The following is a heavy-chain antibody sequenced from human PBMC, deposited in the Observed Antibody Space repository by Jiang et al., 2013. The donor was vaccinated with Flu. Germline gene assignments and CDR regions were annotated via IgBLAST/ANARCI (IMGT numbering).Heavy chain of an antibody. V-gene: IGHV1-2*06. Sequence: SGAEVKKPGASVKVSCKASGYTFTGYYMHWVRQAPGQGLEWVGRINPNSGAINYAQKFQGRVTMTRDTSISTAYMELSRLRSDDTAVYYCARDYLWLADDKYFQHWGQGTLVTVSS. CDR2: INPNSGAI. CDR3: ARDYLWLADDKYFQH. D-gene: IGHD6-19*01. CDR1: GYTFTGYY. J-gene: IGHJ1*01.